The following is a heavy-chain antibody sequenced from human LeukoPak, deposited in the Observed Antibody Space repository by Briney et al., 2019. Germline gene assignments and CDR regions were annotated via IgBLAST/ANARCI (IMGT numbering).Heavy chain of an antibody. CDR1: GGSISSYY. Sequence: SETLSLTCTVSGGSISSYYWSWIRQPPGKGLEWIGYIYYSGSTNYNPSLKSRVTISVDTSKNQFSLKLSSVTAADTAVYYCARARRVITYYYDSSGYYYANYFDYWGQGTLVTVSS. CDR2: IYYSGST. D-gene: IGHD3-22*01. V-gene: IGHV4-59*12. CDR3: ARARRVITYYYDSSGYYYANYFDY. J-gene: IGHJ4*02.